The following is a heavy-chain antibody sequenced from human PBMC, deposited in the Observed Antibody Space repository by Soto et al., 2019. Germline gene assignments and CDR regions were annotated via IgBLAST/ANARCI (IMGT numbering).Heavy chain of an antibody. CDR3: AHGRIRDWYFDL. J-gene: IGHJ2*01. V-gene: IGHV2-5*02. CDR1: GFSLSTSGVG. CDR2: IYWDDDK. Sequence: QITLKESGPTLVKPTQTLTLTCTFSGFSLSTSGVGVGWIRQPPGKALEWLALIYWDDDKRYSPSLKSRLTITKDTSKNQVVLTMTNMDPVDTATYYCAHGRIRDWYFDLWGRSTLVTVSS.